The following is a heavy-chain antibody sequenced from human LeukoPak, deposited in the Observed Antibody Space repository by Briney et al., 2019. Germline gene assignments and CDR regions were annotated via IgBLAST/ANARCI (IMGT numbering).Heavy chain of an antibody. D-gene: IGHD6-13*01. J-gene: IGHJ6*02. CDR3: ARDKSANYYYYAMDV. CDR1: GFTVSGNY. CDR2: IYIGGST. Sequence: PGGSLRLSCAASGFTVSGNYMSWVRQAPGKGLEWVSVIYIGGSTYYADSVKGRFTISRDISKSTLYLQMNSLRAEDTAVYYCARDKSANYYYYAMDVWGQGTTVTVSS. V-gene: IGHV3-66*01.